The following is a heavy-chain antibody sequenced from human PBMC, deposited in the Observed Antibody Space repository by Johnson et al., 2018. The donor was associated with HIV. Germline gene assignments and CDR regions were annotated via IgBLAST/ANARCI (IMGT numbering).Heavy chain of an antibody. CDR1: GFTLSSYA. CDR3: ARDHSGYDSVTAAFDI. D-gene: IGHD5-12*01. CDR2: ISYDGSNK. Sequence: HVQLVESGEGVVQPGRSLRLSCAASGFTLSSYAMHWVRQAPGKGLEWVAVISYDGSNKYYADSVKGRFTISRDNSKNTLYLEMNSLRAEDTAVYYCARDHSGYDSVTAAFDIWGQGTMVTVSS. V-gene: IGHV3-30-3*01. J-gene: IGHJ3*02.